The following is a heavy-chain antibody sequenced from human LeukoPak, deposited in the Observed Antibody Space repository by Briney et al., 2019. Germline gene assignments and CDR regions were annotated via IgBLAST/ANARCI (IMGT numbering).Heavy chain of an antibody. Sequence: GGSLRLSCAASGFTVSSNCMSWVRQAPGKGLEWVSVIYSGGSTYYADSVKGRFTISRDNSKNTLYLQMNSLRAEDTAVYYCAREEYSSGFDYWGQGTLVTVSS. CDR1: GFTVSSNC. CDR3: AREEYSSGFDY. D-gene: IGHD6-25*01. J-gene: IGHJ4*02. CDR2: IYSGGST. V-gene: IGHV3-53*01.